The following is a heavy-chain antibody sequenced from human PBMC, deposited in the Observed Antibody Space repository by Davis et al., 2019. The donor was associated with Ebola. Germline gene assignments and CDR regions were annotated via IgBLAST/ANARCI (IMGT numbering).Heavy chain of an antibody. CDR2: IYASGGT. CDR3: ARRIVVAWGSFYYDH. CDR1: GGSISGSSYY. D-gene: IGHD6-19*01. Sequence: MPSDTLSLTCTVSGGSISGSSYYCSWFRQPPGKGLEWVGSIYASGGTYYNASLKNRVTISADTSKKQFSLKLTSVTAADTAVYYCARRIVVAWGSFYYDHWGQGILVTVSS. V-gene: IGHV4-39*01. J-gene: IGHJ4*02.